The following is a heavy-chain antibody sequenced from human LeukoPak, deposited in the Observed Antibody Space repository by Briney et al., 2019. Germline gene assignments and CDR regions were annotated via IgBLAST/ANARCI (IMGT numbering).Heavy chain of an antibody. Sequence: ASVKVSCKASGYTFTSYGISWVRQAPGQGLEWMGWISAYNGNTNYAQKLQGRVTMTTDTSTSTAYMELRSLRSDDTAVYYCARAGYCSSTSCSPRNWFDPWGQGTLVTVSS. D-gene: IGHD2-2*01. CDR2: ISAYNGNT. V-gene: IGHV1-18*01. J-gene: IGHJ5*02. CDR1: GYTFTSYG. CDR3: ARAGYCSSTSCSPRNWFDP.